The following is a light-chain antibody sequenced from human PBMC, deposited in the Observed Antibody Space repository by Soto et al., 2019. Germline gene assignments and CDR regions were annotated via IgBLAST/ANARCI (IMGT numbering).Light chain of an antibody. CDR2: DVN. CDR1: SSDVGGYNY. J-gene: IGLJ3*02. V-gene: IGLV2-14*01. Sequence: QSVLTQPASMSGSPGQSITISCTGTSSDVGGYNYVSWYQQHPGKTPKLVIYDVNSRPSGISNRFSGSKSGNTASLTISGLRGEDEADYYCSSYSTSSPLVVFGGGTKLTVL. CDR3: SSYSTSSPLVV.